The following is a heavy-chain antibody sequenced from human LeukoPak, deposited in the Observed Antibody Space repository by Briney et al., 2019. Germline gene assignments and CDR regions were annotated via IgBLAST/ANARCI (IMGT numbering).Heavy chain of an antibody. D-gene: IGHD3-22*01. V-gene: IGHV3-7*01. CDR3: ARDYVVMAFDY. J-gene: IGHJ4*02. Sequence: GGSLRLSCAASGFTFSSYWMSWVRQAPGKGLEWMANIKQDGSEKYYVDSVKGRFTISRDNAKNSLYLQMNSLRAEDTAVYYCARDYVVMAFDYWGQGTLVTVSS. CDR2: IKQDGSEK. CDR1: GFTFSSYW.